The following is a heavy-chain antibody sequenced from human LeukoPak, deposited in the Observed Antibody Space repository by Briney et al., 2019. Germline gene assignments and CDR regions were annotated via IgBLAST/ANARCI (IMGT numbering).Heavy chain of an antibody. CDR2: IHVSGGT. Sequence: SETLSLTCTVSGASISSYYWNWIRQSPGKGLEWIGYIHVSGGTSYDPSLKSRVTIAIDTSKNQFSLKLGSVTAADTAVYYCARGTSTVVTPNYYYYYSMDVWGKGTTVTVSS. D-gene: IGHD4-23*01. J-gene: IGHJ6*03. CDR3: ARGTSTVVTPNYYYYYSMDV. V-gene: IGHV4-4*09. CDR1: GASISSYY.